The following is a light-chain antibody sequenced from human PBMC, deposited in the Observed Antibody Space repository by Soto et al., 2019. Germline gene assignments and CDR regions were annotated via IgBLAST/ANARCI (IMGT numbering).Light chain of an antibody. V-gene: IGKV3-11*01. CDR1: QSFRGL. CDR3: HQRHMWPLT. Sequence: EIVLTQSPVTLSLSPGERATLSCRASQSFRGLLAWYQQKPGQDPRLLIDDAYNRATGIPPRFSGSGSGTDFTLTISSLEPEDSAVYYCHQRHMWPLTFGQGTRLEIK. CDR2: DAY. J-gene: IGKJ5*01.